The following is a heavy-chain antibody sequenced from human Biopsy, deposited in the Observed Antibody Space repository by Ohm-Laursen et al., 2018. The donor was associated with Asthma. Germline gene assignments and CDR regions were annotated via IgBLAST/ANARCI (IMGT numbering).Heavy chain of an antibody. Sequence: SDTLSLTCTVSGGSMSSSSYSWGWIRQPPGKGLEWIGSISYTGNTDIPSLRSRVTLSVATSKNNFSLKLTSVTAADTAVFYCARHWNWGSFFGYWGQGMLVTVSS. CDR2: ISYTGNT. D-gene: IGHD7-27*01. CDR1: GGSMSSSSYS. V-gene: IGHV4-39*01. CDR3: ARHWNWGSFFGY. J-gene: IGHJ4*02.